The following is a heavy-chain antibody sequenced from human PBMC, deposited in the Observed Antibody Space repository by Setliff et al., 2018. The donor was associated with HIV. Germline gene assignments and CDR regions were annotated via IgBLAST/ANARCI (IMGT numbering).Heavy chain of an antibody. J-gene: IGHJ4*02. CDR3: VTVVQDDLGVALFDY. D-gene: IGHD3-3*01. Sequence: SETLSLTCSVSGDSVSSRSYYWGWIRQSPGKGLEWIGSIYFNGITHDNPSLKSRVTTSVDTSKNQFSLNPHSVTAGDTGFYYCVTVVQDDLGVALFDYWGPGILVTVSS. V-gene: IGHV4-39*01. CDR1: GDSVSSRSYY. CDR2: IYFNGIT.